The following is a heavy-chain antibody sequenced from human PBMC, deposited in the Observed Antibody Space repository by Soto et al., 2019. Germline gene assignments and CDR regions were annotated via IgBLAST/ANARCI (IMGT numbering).Heavy chain of an antibody. CDR2: IYHSGST. CDR1: GGSISSGGYS. CDR3: ARVVNYYFDY. V-gene: IGHV4-30-2*01. Sequence: SETLSLTCAVSGGSISSGGYSWSWIRQPPGKGLEWIGYIYHSGSTYYNPSLKSRVTISVDRSENQFSLKLSSVTAADTAVYYCARVVNYYFDYWGQGTLVTVSS. D-gene: IGHD2-15*01. J-gene: IGHJ4*02.